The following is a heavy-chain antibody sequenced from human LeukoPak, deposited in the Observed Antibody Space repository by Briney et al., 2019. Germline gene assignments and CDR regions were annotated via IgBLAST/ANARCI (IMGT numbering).Heavy chain of an antibody. J-gene: IGHJ4*02. D-gene: IGHD6-13*01. Sequence: PGGSMRLSCAASGFTFSSYSMNWVRQAPGKGLEWVSSISSSSSYIYYADSVKGRFTISRDNAKNSLYLQMNSLRAEGTAVYYCARGIAAPIDYWGQGTLVTVSS. V-gene: IGHV3-21*01. CDR3: ARGIAAPIDY. CDR2: ISSSSSYI. CDR1: GFTFSSYS.